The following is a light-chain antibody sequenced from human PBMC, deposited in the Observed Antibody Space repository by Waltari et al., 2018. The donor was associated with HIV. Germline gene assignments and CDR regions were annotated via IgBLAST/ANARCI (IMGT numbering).Light chain of an antibody. V-gene: IGLV2-8*01. Sequence: QSALTQPPSASGSPGQSVAISCTGSSNDIGPYNFVPWYQHHPGKAPKLIIYDVTRRPPGIPDRFSGTKSGYTASLTVSDLQVEDEADYYCVSYTEKDTFLLFGGGTKLAV. CDR1: SNDIGPYNF. CDR3: VSYTEKDTFLL. J-gene: IGLJ2*01. CDR2: DVT.